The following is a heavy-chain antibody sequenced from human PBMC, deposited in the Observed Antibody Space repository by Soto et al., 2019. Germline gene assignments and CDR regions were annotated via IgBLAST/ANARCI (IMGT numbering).Heavy chain of an antibody. CDR1: GFTFSSYA. CDR2: ISYDGSNK. D-gene: IGHD6-19*01. V-gene: IGHV3-30-3*01. Sequence: GGSLRLSCAASGFTFSSYAMHWVRQAPGKGLEWVAVISYDGSNKYYADSVKGRFTISRDNSKNTLYLQMNGLRAEDTAVYYCARIAVAGTEDFDYWGQGTLVTVSS. CDR3: ARIAVAGTEDFDY. J-gene: IGHJ4*02.